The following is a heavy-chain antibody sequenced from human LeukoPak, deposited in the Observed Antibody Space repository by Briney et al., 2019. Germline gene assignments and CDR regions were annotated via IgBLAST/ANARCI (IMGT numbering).Heavy chain of an antibody. D-gene: IGHD6-19*01. CDR2: IKQDGSEK. CDR1: GFTFSSYW. V-gene: IGHV3-7*01. CDR3: ARLGMGSGWLGAYYYYYGMDV. J-gene: IGHJ6*04. Sequence: GGSLRLSCAASGFTFSSYWMSWVRQAPGKGREWVANIKQDGSEKYYVDSVKGRFTISRDNAKNSLYLQMNSPRAEDTAVYYCARLGMGSGWLGAYYYYYGMDVWGKGTTVTVSS.